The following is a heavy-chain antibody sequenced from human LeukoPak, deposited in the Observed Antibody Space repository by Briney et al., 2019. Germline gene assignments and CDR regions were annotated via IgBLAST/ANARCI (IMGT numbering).Heavy chain of an antibody. D-gene: IGHD3-3*01. J-gene: IGHJ6*03. CDR1: GYTFTGYY. V-gene: IGHV1-2*02. Sequence: ASVKVSCKASGYTFTGYYMHWVRQAPGQGLEWMGWINPNSGGTNYAQKFQGRVTMARDTSISTAYMELSRLRSDDTAVYYCARVFGVPTNSDLYYYYYYYMDVWGKGTTVTVSS. CDR2: INPNSGGT. CDR3: ARVFGVPTNSDLYYYYYYYMDV.